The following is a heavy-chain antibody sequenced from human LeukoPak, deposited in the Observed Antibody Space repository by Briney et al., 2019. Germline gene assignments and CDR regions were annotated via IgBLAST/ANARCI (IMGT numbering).Heavy chain of an antibody. J-gene: IGHJ4*02. CDR3: VRGCSSTSCYGFDY. CDR2: IYSGGST. D-gene: IGHD2-2*01. V-gene: IGHV3-53*01. CDR1: GFTVSSKY. Sequence: GGSLRLSCAASGFTVSSKYMSWVRQAPGKGLEWVSVIYSGGSTYYADSVKGRFTISRDNSKNTLYLQMNSLRAEDTAVYYCVRGCSSTSCYGFDYWGQGTLVTVSS.